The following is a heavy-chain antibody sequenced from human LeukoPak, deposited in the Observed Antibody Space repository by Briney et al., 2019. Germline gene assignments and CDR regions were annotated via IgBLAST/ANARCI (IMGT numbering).Heavy chain of an antibody. J-gene: IGHJ5*02. D-gene: IGHD3-9*01. Sequence: SETLSLTCAVYGGSFSGYYWSWIRQPPGKGLEWIGEINHSGSTNYNPSLKSRVTISVDTSKNQFSLKLSSVTAADTAVYYCARLRGRYFDWLLPNGRNWFDPWGQGTLVTVSS. CDR3: ARLRGRYFDWLLPNGRNWFDP. CDR1: GGSFSGYY. CDR2: INHSGST. V-gene: IGHV4-34*01.